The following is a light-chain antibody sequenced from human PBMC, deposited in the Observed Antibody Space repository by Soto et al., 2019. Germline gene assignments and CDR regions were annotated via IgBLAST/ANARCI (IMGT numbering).Light chain of an antibody. V-gene: IGKV3-15*01. J-gene: IGKJ1*01. CDR2: GAS. CDR1: QSISDT. CDR3: QQYNNWPWT. Sequence: EIEMTQSPATLSVSPGGRATLSCRASQSISDTLAWYQQKPGQAPRLLIHGASTRATGFPGRFSGSGSGTGFTLTISSLQSEDFAVYYCQQYNNWPWTFGQGTKVDI.